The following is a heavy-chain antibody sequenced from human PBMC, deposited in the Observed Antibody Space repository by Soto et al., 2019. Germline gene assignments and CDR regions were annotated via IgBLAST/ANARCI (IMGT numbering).Heavy chain of an antibody. V-gene: IGHV3-33*01. CDR2: IWYDGSNK. CDR1: GFTFSSYG. D-gene: IGHD3-10*01. J-gene: IGHJ4*02. Sequence: QVQLVESGGGVVQPGRSLRLSCAASGFTFSSYGMHWVRQAPGKGLEWVAVIWYDGSNKYYADSVKGRFTISRDNSKNTLYLQMNSLRAEDTAVYYCARDFTMVRGVIIRMRDYWGQGTLVTVSS. CDR3: ARDFTMVRGVIIRMRDY.